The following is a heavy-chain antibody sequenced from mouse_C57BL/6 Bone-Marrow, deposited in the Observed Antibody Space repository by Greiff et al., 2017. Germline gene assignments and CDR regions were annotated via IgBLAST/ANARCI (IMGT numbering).Heavy chain of an antibody. CDR3: ASDSYYDYDGWYFDV. CDR1: GFSLTSYG. D-gene: IGHD2-4*01. CDR2: IWGVGST. J-gene: IGHJ1*03. V-gene: IGHV2-6*01. Sequence: QVQLKESGPGLVAPSQSLSITCTVSGFSLTSYGVDWVRQSPGKGLEWLGVIWGVGSTNYNSALKSRLSISKDNSKSQVFLKMNSLQTDDTAMYYCASDSYYDYDGWYFDVWGTGTTVTVSS.